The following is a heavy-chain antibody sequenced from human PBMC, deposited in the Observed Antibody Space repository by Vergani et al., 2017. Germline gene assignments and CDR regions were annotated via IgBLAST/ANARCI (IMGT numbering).Heavy chain of an antibody. CDR1: GFTFSSYA. CDR2: ISGSGGST. V-gene: IGHV3-23*01. D-gene: IGHD3-9*01. CDR3: AKEMVHYDILTGYRSLDFVYDY. J-gene: IGHJ4*02. Sequence: EVQLLESGGGLVQPGGSLRLSCAASGFTFSSYAMSWVRQAPGKGLEWVSAISGSGGSTYYADSVKGRFTISSDNSRNTLCLQMNSLRAEYTAVYYCAKEMVHYDILTGYRSLDFVYDYWGQGTLVTVSS.